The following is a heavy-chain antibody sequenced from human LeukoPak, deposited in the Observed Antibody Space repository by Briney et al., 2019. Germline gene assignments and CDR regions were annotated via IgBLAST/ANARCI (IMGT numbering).Heavy chain of an antibody. CDR2: IDPSDSYT. D-gene: IGHD3-22*01. Sequence: PGESLKISCKGSGYSITSYWISWVRQLPGKGLEWMGRIDPSDSYTNYSTSFQGHVTISADKSISTAYLQWSSLKASDTAMYYCARLASGSFDYWGQGTLVTVSS. V-gene: IGHV5-10-1*01. J-gene: IGHJ4*02. CDR3: ARLASGSFDY. CDR1: GYSITSYW.